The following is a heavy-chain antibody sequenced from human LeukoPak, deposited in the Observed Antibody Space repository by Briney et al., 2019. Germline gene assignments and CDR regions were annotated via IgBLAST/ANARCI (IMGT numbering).Heavy chain of an antibody. CDR2: INPNSGGA. Sequence: GSVRVSCRASGYTFTGYYMHWGRQAPGQGLQGMGWINPNSGGANYAQKFQGRVTMTRDTSISTAYMELSSVRSEDTAVYYCARAHRQLERLGRYYFDYWGQGTLVTVSS. CDR1: GYTFTGYY. V-gene: IGHV1-2*02. D-gene: IGHD1-1*01. CDR3: ARAHRQLERLGRYYFDY. J-gene: IGHJ4*02.